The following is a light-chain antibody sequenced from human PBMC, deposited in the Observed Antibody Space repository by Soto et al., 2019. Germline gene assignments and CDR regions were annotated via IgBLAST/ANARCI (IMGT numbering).Light chain of an antibody. CDR3: QQRSNWPFT. CDR2: DAS. J-gene: IGKJ5*01. V-gene: IGKV3-11*01. Sequence: EIVLTQSPATLSLSPGERATLSCRASQSVSSYLAWYQQKPGQAPRLLIYDASNRATGIPARFSGSRSGTYFTLTISSLEPEDFAVYYCQQRSNWPFTFGQGTRLEIK. CDR1: QSVSSY.